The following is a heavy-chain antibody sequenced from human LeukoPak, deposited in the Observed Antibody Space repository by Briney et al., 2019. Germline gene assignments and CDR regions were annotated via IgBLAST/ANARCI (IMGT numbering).Heavy chain of an antibody. CDR2: IYYSGST. CDR1: GGSISSYY. V-gene: IGHV4-59*12. Sequence: PSETLSLTCTVSGGSISSYYWSWIRQPPGKGLEWIGYIYYSGSTNYNPSLKSRVTISVDTSKNQFSLKLSSVTAADTAVYYCARLRPQQLVLSAKEVNWFDPWGQGTLVTVSS. J-gene: IGHJ5*02. CDR3: ARLRPQQLVLSAKEVNWFDP. D-gene: IGHD6-13*01.